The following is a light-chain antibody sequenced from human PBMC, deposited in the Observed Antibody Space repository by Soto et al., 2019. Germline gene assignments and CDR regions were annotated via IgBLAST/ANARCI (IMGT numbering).Light chain of an antibody. CDR3: AALEDSLHARV. CDR2: NND. Sequence: QAVVTQPPSASGTPGQRVTISCSGTNSNIGDNTVNWYQQLPGMAPKLLIYNNDQRPSGVPDRFSGSKSGTSASLTVSGLRSDDEAHYYCAALEDSLHARVFGGGTKLTVL. V-gene: IGLV1-44*01. CDR1: NSNIGDNT. J-gene: IGLJ3*02.